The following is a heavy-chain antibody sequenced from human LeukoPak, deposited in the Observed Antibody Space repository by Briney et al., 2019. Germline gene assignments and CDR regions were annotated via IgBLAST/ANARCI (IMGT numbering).Heavy chain of an antibody. Sequence: SETLSLTCAVYGGSFSGYYWGWIRQPPGRGLEWIGSIYYSGSTYYNPSLKSRVTISLDTSKNQFSLNLRSVTAADTAVYYCSTGMLRGLAPVFLDYWGQGTLVTVSS. J-gene: IGHJ4*02. V-gene: IGHV4-34*01. CDR3: STGMLRGLAPVFLDY. CDR2: IYYSGST. CDR1: GGSFSGYY. D-gene: IGHD3-10*01.